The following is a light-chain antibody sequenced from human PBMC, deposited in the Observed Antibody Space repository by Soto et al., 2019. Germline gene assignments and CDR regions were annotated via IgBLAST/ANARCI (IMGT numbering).Light chain of an antibody. CDR2: EAS. CDR3: QHLNNYPLT. Sequence: DIQLTQSPSFLSASVGDRVTITCRASQGISSYLLWYQQKPGKAPKLLIYEASTLQSGVRSRFSGSGSGTEFTLTISSLQPEDFATYYCQHLNNYPLTFGGGTEVEIK. J-gene: IGKJ4*01. V-gene: IGKV1-9*01. CDR1: QGISSY.